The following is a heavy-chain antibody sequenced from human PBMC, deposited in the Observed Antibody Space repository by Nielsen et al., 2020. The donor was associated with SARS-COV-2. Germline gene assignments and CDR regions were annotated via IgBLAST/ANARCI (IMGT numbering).Heavy chain of an antibody. CDR3: ARGKCSSTSCYLYYFDY. V-gene: IGHV3-7*05. Sequence: GGSLRLSCAASGFTVSSNYMSWVRQAPGKGLEWVANIKQDGSEKYYVDSVKGRFTISRDNAKNSLYLQMNSLRAEDTAVYYCARGKCSSTSCYLYYFDYWGQGTLVTVSS. J-gene: IGHJ4*02. D-gene: IGHD2-2*01. CDR2: IKQDGSEK. CDR1: GFTVSSNY.